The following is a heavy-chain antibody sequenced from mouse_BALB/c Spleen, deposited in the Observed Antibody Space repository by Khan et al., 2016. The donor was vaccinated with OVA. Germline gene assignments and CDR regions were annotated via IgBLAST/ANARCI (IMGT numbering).Heavy chain of an antibody. CDR2: IAPANGDT. CDR3: AHPSYDPRFFEV. V-gene: IGHV14-3*02. D-gene: IGHD2-3*01. Sequence: VQLQQSGAELVKPGASVRLSCTASGFNIKDTYIHWVKQRPEQGLEWIGRIAPANGDTKYDPKFQDKATITSDTSSNTSYLQLRSLTSEDTAVYYWAHPSYDPRFFEVWGAGTTVTGSS. J-gene: IGHJ1*01. CDR1: GFNIKDTY.